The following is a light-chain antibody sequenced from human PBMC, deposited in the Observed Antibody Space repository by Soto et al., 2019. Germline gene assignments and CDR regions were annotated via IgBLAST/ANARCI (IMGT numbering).Light chain of an antibody. J-gene: IGKJ3*01. CDR3: QQRSNWPLT. CDR2: DTS. Sequence: EIVLAQSPGTLSLSPGERATLSCRASQTVGTSLAWFQQKPGQAPRLLIFDTSNRATGIPARFSGRGSWTDFTLTISSLEPEDFAVYYCQQRSNWPLTFGPGTKVDI. V-gene: IGKV3-11*01. CDR1: QTVGTS.